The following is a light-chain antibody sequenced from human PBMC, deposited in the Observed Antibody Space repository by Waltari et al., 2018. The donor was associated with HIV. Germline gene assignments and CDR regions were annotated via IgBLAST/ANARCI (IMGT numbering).Light chain of an antibody. V-gene: IGLV8-61*01. CDR2: NTN. CDR3: VLYMGSGISV. Sequence: QTVVTQEPSFSVSPGGTVTLTFGLSSGSVSTTYYPSWYQHTPGQAPRTLIYNTNTRSSGVPDRFSGSILGNKAALNITGAQADDECDYYCVLYMGSGISVFGGGTKLTVL. J-gene: IGLJ2*01. CDR1: SGSVSTTYY.